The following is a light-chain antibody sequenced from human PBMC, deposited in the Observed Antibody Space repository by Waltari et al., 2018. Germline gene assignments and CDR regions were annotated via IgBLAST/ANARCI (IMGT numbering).Light chain of an antibody. J-gene: IGLJ3*02. V-gene: IGLV2-14*03. CDR2: YVT. CDR3: SSYTGRPIMV. CDR1: SSDVGAYNY. Sequence: QSALTQPASVSGSPGQSITLSCTGTSSDVGAYNYVFWYQQHAGKAPKLMIYYVTKRPSGVSTRFSGSKSGNTASLTISGLQAEDEADYYCSSYTGRPIMVFGGGTKLTVL.